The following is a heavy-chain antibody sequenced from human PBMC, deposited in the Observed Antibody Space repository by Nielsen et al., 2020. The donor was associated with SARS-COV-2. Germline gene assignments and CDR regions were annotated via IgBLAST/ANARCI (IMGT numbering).Heavy chain of an antibody. CDR3: ATVEEYGSTFDY. Sequence: GESLKISCAASGFTFSSYWMSWVRQAPGKGLEWVANIKQDGSEKYYVDSVKGRFTISRDNAKNSLYLQMNSLRAEDTAVYYCATVEEYGSTFDYWGQGTLVTVSS. CDR2: IKQDGSEK. CDR1: GFTFSSYW. V-gene: IGHV3-7*01. D-gene: IGHD3-10*01. J-gene: IGHJ4*02.